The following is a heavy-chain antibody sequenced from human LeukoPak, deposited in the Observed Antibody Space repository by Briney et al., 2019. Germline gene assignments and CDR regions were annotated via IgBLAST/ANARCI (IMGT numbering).Heavy chain of an antibody. J-gene: IGHJ4*02. CDR1: GGSIGSYY. CDR3: ARATGWGRTFDY. D-gene: IGHD3-16*01. V-gene: IGHV4-59*08. CDR2: IFYSGST. Sequence: PSETLSLTCTVSGGSIGSYYWSWIRQPPGKGLECIGYIFYSGSTNYNPSLKSRVTILIDTSKNQFSLKLRSVTAADTAVYYCARATGWGRTFDYWGQGSLVSVST.